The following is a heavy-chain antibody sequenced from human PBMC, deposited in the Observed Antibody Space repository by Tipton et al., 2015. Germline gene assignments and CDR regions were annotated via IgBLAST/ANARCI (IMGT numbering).Heavy chain of an antibody. V-gene: IGHV4-61*01. CDR2: IYYSGST. J-gene: IGHJ6*02. CDR1: GGSVSTSNYY. D-gene: IGHD3-10*01. Sequence: TLSLTCTVSGGSVSTSNYYWSWIRQPPGKGLEWIGYIYYSGSTNYNPSLKSRVTISVDTSKNQFSLKLSSVTAADTAVYYCARGHYVSRMDVWGQGTTVTVS. CDR3: ARGHYVSRMDV.